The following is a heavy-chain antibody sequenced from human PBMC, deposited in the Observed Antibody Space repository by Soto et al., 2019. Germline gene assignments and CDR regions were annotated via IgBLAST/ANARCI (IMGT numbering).Heavy chain of an antibody. J-gene: IGHJ6*02. Sequence: SETLSLTCAVYGGSFSGYYWSWIRQPPGKGLVWIGEINHSGSTNYNPSLKSRVTISVDTSKNQFSLKLSSVTAADTAVYYCARGRVWFGELSRYGMDVWGQGTTVTVSS. CDR2: INHSGST. CDR3: ARGRVWFGELSRYGMDV. CDR1: GGSFSGYY. V-gene: IGHV4-34*01. D-gene: IGHD3-10*01.